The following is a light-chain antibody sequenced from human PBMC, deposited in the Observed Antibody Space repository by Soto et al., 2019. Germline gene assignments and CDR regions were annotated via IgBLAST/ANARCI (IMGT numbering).Light chain of an antibody. Sequence: DIVMTQSPLSLPVTPGEPASISCRSSQSLLNRNGQNCLDWYLQKPGQSPQLLIHMGFIRASGVPDRFSGSGSGTYFTLTISRVEAEDVGVYYCMQAIKSPTTFGGGTKAEIK. V-gene: IGKV2-28*01. CDR2: MGF. CDR3: MQAIKSPTT. J-gene: IGKJ4*01. CDR1: QSLLNRNGQNC.